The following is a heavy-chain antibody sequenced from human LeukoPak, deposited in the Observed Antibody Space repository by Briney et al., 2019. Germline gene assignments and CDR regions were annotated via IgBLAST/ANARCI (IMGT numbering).Heavy chain of an antibody. CDR2: INHSGST. J-gene: IGHJ4*02. V-gene: IGHV4-34*01. CDR1: GGSFSGYY. CDR3: ARSRGTIFGVVIIPPYFDY. Sequence: PSETLSLTCAVYGGSFSGYYWSWIRQPPGKGLEWIGEINHSGSTNYNPSLKSRVTISVDTSKNQLSLKLSSVTAADTAVYYCARSRGTIFGVVIIPPYFDYWGQGTLVTVSS. D-gene: IGHD3-3*01.